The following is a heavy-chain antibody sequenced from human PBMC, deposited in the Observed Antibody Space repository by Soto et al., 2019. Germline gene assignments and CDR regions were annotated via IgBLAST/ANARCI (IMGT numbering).Heavy chain of an antibody. CDR3: ARDPNPYSSSWYLYY. CDR1: GGTFSTYA. V-gene: IGHV1-69*13. CDR2: IIPIFGTA. D-gene: IGHD6-13*01. Sequence: ASVTVSCTASGGTFSTYAISWVRQAPGQGLEWMGGIIPIFGTANYAQKFQGRVTITADESTSTAYMELSSLRSEDTAVYYCARDPNPYSSSWYLYYWGQGTLVTVSS. J-gene: IGHJ4*02.